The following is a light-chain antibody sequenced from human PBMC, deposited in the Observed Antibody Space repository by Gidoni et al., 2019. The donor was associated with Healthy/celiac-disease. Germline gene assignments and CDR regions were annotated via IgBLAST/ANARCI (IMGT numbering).Light chain of an antibody. Sequence: QPPSVSAAPGQKVTISCSGSSSNIGNNYVSWYQQLPGTAPKLLIYDNNKRPSGIPDRFSGSKSGTSATLGITGLQTGDEADYYCGTWDSSLSAHVVFGGGTKLTVL. V-gene: IGLV1-51*01. CDR2: DNN. J-gene: IGLJ2*01. CDR3: GTWDSSLSAHVV. CDR1: SSNIGNNY.